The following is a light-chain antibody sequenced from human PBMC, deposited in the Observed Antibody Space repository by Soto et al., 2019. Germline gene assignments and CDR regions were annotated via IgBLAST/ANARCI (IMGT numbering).Light chain of an antibody. CDR1: NSAVCGYNY. CDR3: SSYTGNSTPYD. V-gene: IGLV2-14*01. CDR2: EVS. Sequence: QSVLTQPASVSGSPGQSITISCTLTNSAVCGYNYISWYQQHPGKAPQLIIYEVSNRPSGVSNRFSGSKSDNTAALTISKHQAEDEADYYSSSYTGNSTPYDFGTGTKVTGL. J-gene: IGLJ1*01.